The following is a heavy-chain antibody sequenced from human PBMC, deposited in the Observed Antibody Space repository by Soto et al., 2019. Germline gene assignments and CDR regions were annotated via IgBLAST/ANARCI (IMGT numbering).Heavy chain of an antibody. J-gene: IGHJ5*02. CDR3: AKRFRSGPFDP. CDR1: GFTFSSYA. V-gene: IGHV3-23*01. D-gene: IGHD3-3*01. CDR2: ISGSGGST. Sequence: GGSLRLSCAASGFTFSSYAMSWVRQAPGKGLEWVSAISGSGGSTYYAHSVKGRFTISRDNSKNTLYLQMNSLRAEDRAVYSGAKRFRSGPFDPWGQGTLVTVSS.